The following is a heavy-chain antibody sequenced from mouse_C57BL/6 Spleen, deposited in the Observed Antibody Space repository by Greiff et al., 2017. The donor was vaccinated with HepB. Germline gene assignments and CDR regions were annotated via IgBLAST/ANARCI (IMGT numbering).Heavy chain of an antibody. Sequence: QVQLKESGAELVKPGASVKISCKASGYAFSSYWMNWVKQRPGKGLEWIGQIYPGDGDTNYNGKFKGKATLTADKSSSTAYMQLSSLTSEDSAVYFCAREDYYGSSGAYWGQGPLVTVSA. D-gene: IGHD1-1*01. CDR3: AREDYYGSSGAY. V-gene: IGHV1-80*01. CDR1: GYAFSSYW. J-gene: IGHJ3*01. CDR2: IYPGDGDT.